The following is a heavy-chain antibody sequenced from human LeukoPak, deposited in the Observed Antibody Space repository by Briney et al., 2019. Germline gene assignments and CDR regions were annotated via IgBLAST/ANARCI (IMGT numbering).Heavy chain of an antibody. CDR2: ISGSGGST. V-gene: IGHV3-23*01. CDR1: GFTFSSYA. CDR3: ASRDSGSRNPFDY. D-gene: IGHD1-26*01. Sequence: GGSLRLSCAASGFTFSSYAMSWVRQAPGKGLEWVSAISGSGGSTYYADSVKGRFTISRDNSKNTLYLQMNSLRAEDTAVYYCASRDSGSRNPFDYWGQGTLVTVSS. J-gene: IGHJ4*02.